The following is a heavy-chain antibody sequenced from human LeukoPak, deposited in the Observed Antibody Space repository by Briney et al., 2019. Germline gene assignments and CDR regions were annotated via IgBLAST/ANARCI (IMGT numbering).Heavy chain of an antibody. V-gene: IGHV3-66*01. J-gene: IGHJ4*02. D-gene: IGHD5-12*01. CDR1: GFTVSSNY. Sequence: GGSLRLSCAVSGFTVSSNYMTWVRQAPGKGLEWVSVIYSGGRTYYADSVKGRFTISRDNSKNTVNLQMNSLRAEDTAVYYCARAVDMRGHFDYWGEGT. CDR2: IYSGGRT. CDR3: ARAVDMRGHFDY.